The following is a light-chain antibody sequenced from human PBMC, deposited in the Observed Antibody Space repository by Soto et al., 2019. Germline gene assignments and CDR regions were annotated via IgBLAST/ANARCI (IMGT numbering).Light chain of an antibody. CDR3: LQHNTYPFS. J-gene: IGKJ4*01. Sequence: DIQMTQSPSAMSASVGDRVTITCRASQVIGTFLAWFQQQPGKVPKRLIYDASRLQSGVPTRSSGSGSGTEFTLTISSLQPEDFATYYCLQHNTYPFSFGGGTKVDIK. V-gene: IGKV1-17*03. CDR2: DAS. CDR1: QVIGTF.